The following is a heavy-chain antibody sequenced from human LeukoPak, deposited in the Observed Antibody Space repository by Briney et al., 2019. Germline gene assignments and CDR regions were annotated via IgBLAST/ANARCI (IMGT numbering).Heavy chain of an antibody. D-gene: IGHD3-22*01. J-gene: IGHJ4*02. V-gene: IGHV3-9*01. CDR1: GFSLKDHA. Sequence: GGSLRLSCAASGFSLKDHAMHWVRQVPGKGLEWVSGIYWDGIRKDYADSVKGRFTVSRDNAKNFLYLEMNSLRVEDTAFYYCAKGMGYYYDTVAAHWGQGTLVTVSS. CDR2: IYWDGIRK. CDR3: AKGMGYYYDTVAAH.